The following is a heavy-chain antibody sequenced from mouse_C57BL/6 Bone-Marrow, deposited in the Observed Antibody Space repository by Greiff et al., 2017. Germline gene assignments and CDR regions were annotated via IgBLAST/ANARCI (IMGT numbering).Heavy chain of an antibody. CDR2: ISDGGSYT. J-gene: IGHJ2*01. Sequence: EVQVVESGGGLVKPGGSLKLSCAASGFTFSSYAMSWVRQTPEKRLEWVATISDGGSYTYYPDNVKGRFTISRDNAKNNLYLQMSHLQSEDTAMYYGARGDTTVDYFDYWGQGTTLTVSS. CDR3: ARGDTTVDYFDY. D-gene: IGHD1-1*01. CDR1: GFTFSSYA. V-gene: IGHV5-4*01.